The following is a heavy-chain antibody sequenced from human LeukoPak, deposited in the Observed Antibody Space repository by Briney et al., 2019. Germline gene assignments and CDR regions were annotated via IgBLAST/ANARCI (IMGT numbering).Heavy chain of an antibody. J-gene: IGHJ1*01. CDR1: GFTFSTYA. Sequence: GGSLRPSCAASGFTFSTYAIHWVRQAPGKGLEWVAVIWFDGSEQYYADSVKGRFIISRDNSKSTSNLQLSSLRAEDTAVYYCAREGDSRWGELSPWGQGTLVTVSS. CDR2: IWFDGSEQ. V-gene: IGHV3-33*01. D-gene: IGHD3-16*02. CDR3: AREGDSRWGELSP.